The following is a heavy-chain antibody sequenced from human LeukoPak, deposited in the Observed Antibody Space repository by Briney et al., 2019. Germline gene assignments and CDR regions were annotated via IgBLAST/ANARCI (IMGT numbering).Heavy chain of an antibody. Sequence: GGSLRLSCAASGFTFSSYWMSWVRQAPGKGLEWVANIKQDGSEKYYVDSVKGRFTISRDNAKNSLYLQMNSLRAEDTAVYYCARVQYCSGGSCYHYGMDVWGQGTTVTVSS. D-gene: IGHD2-15*01. CDR3: ARVQYCSGGSCYHYGMDV. J-gene: IGHJ6*02. CDR1: GFTFSSYW. CDR2: IKQDGSEK. V-gene: IGHV3-7*01.